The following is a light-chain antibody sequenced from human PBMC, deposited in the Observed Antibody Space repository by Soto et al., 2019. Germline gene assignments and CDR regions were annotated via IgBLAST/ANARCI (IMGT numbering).Light chain of an antibody. CDR2: GAS. V-gene: IGKV3-20*01. CDR1: QSVDSN. CDR3: QQYGSSPPT. J-gene: IGKJ1*01. Sequence: EIVLTQSPGTLSLSPGERATLSCRASQSVDSNLVWYQQKPGQGPRLLIYGASSRATGTPDRLSGSGSGTDFTLTINRLEPEDFALYYCQQYGSSPPTFGQGTKVDI.